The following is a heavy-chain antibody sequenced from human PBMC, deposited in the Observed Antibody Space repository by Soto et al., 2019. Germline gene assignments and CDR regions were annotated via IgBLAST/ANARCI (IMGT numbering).Heavy chain of an antibody. CDR3: ARVQYSGYDFKLAFDI. Sequence: QVQLVQSGAQVKKPGASVKVSCKASGYTFDNYALHWVRQAPGRRLEWMGWIHAGNGYTKYSQNLQGGVTITRDTSASTVHMDLSSLRSEDTAVYYCARVQYSGYDFKLAFDIWGQGTMVTVSS. CDR1: GYTFDNYA. J-gene: IGHJ3*02. V-gene: IGHV1-3*01. CDR2: IHAGNGYT. D-gene: IGHD5-12*01.